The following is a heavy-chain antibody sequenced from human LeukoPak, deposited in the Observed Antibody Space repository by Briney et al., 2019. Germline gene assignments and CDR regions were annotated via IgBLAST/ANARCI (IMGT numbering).Heavy chain of an antibody. V-gene: IGHV4-39*01. CDR2: IYYGGST. J-gene: IGHJ4*02. CDR3: ARQCSSTSCYSY. Sequence: SETLSLTCTVSGGSISSSTYYGGWIRQPPGKGLEWIGNIYYGGSTFYNPSLKSRVTISLDTSKNQFSLKLSSVTAADTAVYFCARQCSSTSCYSYWGQGTLVTVSS. CDR1: GGSISSSTYY. D-gene: IGHD2-2*01.